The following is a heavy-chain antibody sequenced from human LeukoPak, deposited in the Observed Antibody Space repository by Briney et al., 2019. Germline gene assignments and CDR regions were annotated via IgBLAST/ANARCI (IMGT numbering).Heavy chain of an antibody. CDR1: GGSFSGYY. J-gene: IGHJ4*02. D-gene: IGHD6-19*01. V-gene: IGHV4-34*01. Sequence: SETLSLTCAVYGGSFSGYYWSWIRQPPGKGLEWIGEINHSGSTNYNPSLKSRVTISVDTSKNQFSLMLSSVTAADTAVYYCARATRGGWSTPYYFDYWGQGTLVTVSS. CDR2: INHSGST. CDR3: ARATRGGWSTPYYFDY.